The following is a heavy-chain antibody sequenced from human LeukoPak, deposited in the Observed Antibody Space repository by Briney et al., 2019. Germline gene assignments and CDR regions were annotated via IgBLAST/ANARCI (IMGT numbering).Heavy chain of an antibody. D-gene: IGHD5-12*01. CDR2: IYTSGST. Sequence: SETLSLTCTVSGYSISSGYYWGWIRQPPGKGLEWIGYIYTSGSTNYNPSLKSRVTISVDTSKNQFSLKLSSVTAADTAVYYCARGFSDYDVVDWFDPWGQGTLVTVSS. J-gene: IGHJ5*02. V-gene: IGHV4-38-2*02. CDR1: GYSISSGYY. CDR3: ARGFSDYDVVDWFDP.